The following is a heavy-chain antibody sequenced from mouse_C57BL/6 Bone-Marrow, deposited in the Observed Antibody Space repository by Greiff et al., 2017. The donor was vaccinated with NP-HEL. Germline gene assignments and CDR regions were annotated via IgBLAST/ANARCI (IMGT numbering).Heavy chain of an antibody. V-gene: IGHV5-15*01. CDR2: ISNLAYSI. CDR1: GFTFSDYG. J-gene: IGHJ1*03. D-gene: IGHD1-1*01. Sequence: EVQVVESGGGLVQPGGSLKLSCAASGFTFSDYGMAWVRQAPRKGPEWVAFISNLAYSIYYADTVTGRFTISRENAKNTLYLEMSSLRDEDTAMDYCARHYYGSSWYFDGWGTGTTVTVSS. CDR3: ARHYYGSSWYFDG.